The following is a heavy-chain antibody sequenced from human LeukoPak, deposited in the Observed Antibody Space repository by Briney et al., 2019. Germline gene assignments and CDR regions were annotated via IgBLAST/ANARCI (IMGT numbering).Heavy chain of an antibody. J-gene: IGHJ4*02. V-gene: IGHV4-39*07. CDR3: ARIVRDLRQLSDY. D-gene: IGHD5-18*01. CDR1: GDSISSNYY. Sequence: PSETLSLTCTVSGDSISSNYYWGWIRQPPGKGLEWIGSIHYSGSSQYNPSLKSRVTISVDTSKNQFSLKLRSVTAADTAVYYCARIVRDLRQLSDYWGQGTLVTVSS. CDR2: IHYSGSS.